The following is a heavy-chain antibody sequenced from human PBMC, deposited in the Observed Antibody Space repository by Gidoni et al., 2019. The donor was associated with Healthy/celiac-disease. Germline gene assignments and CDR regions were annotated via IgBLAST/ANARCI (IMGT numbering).Heavy chain of an antibody. V-gene: IGHV3-23*04. J-gene: IGHJ4*02. CDR1: GFTFSSYA. Sequence: EVQLVESGGGLVQPGGSLRLSCAASGFTFSSYAMSWVRQAPGKGLEWFSAISGSGGSTYYADSVKGRFTISRDNSKNTLYLQMNSLRAEDTAVYYCAKAHNWNYVDSGYFDYWGQGTLVTVSS. CDR2: ISGSGGST. CDR3: AKAHNWNYVDSGYFDY. D-gene: IGHD1-7*01.